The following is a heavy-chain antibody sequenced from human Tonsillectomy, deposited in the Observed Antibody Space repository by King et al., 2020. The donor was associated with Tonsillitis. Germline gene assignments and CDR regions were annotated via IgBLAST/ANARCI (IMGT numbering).Heavy chain of an antibody. D-gene: IGHD1-26*01. Sequence: VQLVESGGGLVKPGGSLRLSCAASGFTFSSHEMNWVRQAPGKGLEWIAYISSGGSTKYYGDSVKGRFTISRDNAKNALYLQMNSLRTEDTAVYYCARDMLGGSYPLDYWGQGTLVTVSS. CDR1: GFTFSSHE. CDR3: ARDMLGGSYPLDY. CDR2: ISSGGSTK. V-gene: IGHV3-48*03. J-gene: IGHJ4*02.